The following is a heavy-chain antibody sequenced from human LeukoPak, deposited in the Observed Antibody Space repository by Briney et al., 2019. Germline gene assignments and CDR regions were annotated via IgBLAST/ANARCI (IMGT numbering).Heavy chain of an antibody. J-gene: IGHJ5*02. D-gene: IGHD4-17*01. Sequence: GASVKVSCKASGGTFSSYAISWVRQAPGQGLEWMGRIIPIFGIANYAQKFQRRVTITADKSTSTAYMELSSLRSEDTAVYYCARCYGDYGYNWFDPWGQGTLVTVSS. CDR1: GGTFSSYA. CDR3: ARCYGDYGYNWFDP. V-gene: IGHV1-69*04. CDR2: IIPIFGIA.